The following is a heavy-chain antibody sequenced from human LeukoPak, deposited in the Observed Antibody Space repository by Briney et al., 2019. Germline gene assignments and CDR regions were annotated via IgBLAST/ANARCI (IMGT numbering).Heavy chain of an antibody. Sequence: GGSLRLSCAASGFTFSSYGMHWVRQAPGKGLEWVAVISYDGSNKYYADSVKGRFTISRDNSKNTLYLQMNSLRAEDTAVYYCAKDLRYCSSTSCYTGYYYYGMGVWGQGTTVTVSS. CDR1: GFTFSSYG. J-gene: IGHJ6*02. CDR2: ISYDGSNK. CDR3: AKDLRYCSSTSCYTGYYYYGMGV. D-gene: IGHD2-2*02. V-gene: IGHV3-30*18.